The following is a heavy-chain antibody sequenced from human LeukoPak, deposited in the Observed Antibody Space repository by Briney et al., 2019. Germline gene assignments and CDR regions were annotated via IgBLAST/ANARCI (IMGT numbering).Heavy chain of an antibody. CDR2: IYSGGST. Sequence: PGGSLRLSCAASGFTVSSNYMSWVRQAPGKGLEWVSVIYSGGSTYYADSVKGRFTISRDNSKNTLYLQMNSLRAEDTAVYYCAREATVTRCFDYWGQGTLVTVSS. J-gene: IGHJ4*02. CDR1: GFTVSSNY. CDR3: AREATVTRCFDY. V-gene: IGHV3-53*01. D-gene: IGHD4-17*01.